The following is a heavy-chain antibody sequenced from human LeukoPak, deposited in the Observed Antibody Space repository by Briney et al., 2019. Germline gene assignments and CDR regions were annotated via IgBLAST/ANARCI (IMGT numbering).Heavy chain of an antibody. CDR2: IIPIFPKS. CDR1: GGTFGVNA. Sequence: SVKVSCKASGGTFGVNAIHWVRQAPGQGLEWMGDIIPIFPKSNYAQKFQGRVTFTADESTSTAYMEMSSLTSEDTAVYYCARDGVRNMGLRLDCWGQGTLVIVSS. D-gene: IGHD1-14*01. J-gene: IGHJ4*02. V-gene: IGHV1-69*13. CDR3: ARDGVRNMGLRLDC.